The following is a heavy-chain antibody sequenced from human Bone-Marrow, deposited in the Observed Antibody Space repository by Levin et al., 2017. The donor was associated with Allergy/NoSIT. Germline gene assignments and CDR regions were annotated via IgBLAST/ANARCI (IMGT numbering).Heavy chain of an antibody. Sequence: GESLKISCKTSGYSFSNYWIAWVRQMPGKGLEWMGIIFPGDSDIRYSPSFQGQVTISADKSKSTAYLQWNSMKASDTAIYYCARHGVLICDVLTRRYYGMDVWGQGTTVTVSS. V-gene: IGHV5-51*01. CDR1: GYSFSNYW. D-gene: IGHD3-9*01. CDR2: IFPGDSDI. CDR3: ARHGVLICDVLTRRYYGMDV. J-gene: IGHJ6*02.